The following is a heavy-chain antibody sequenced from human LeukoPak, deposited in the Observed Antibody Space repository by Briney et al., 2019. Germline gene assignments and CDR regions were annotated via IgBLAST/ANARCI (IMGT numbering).Heavy chain of an antibody. Sequence: GGSLRLSCAASGFTFSSYAMHWVRQAPGKGLEWVAVISYDGSNKYYADSVKGRFTISRDNSKNTLYLQMNSLRAENTAVYYCARSKLLYSWFDPWGQGTLVTVSS. V-gene: IGHV3-30-3*01. D-gene: IGHD2-2*02. CDR2: ISYDGSNK. J-gene: IGHJ5*02. CDR3: ARSKLLYSWFDP. CDR1: GFTFSSYA.